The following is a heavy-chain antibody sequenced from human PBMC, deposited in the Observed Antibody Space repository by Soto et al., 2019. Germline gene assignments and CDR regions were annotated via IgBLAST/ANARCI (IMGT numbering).Heavy chain of an antibody. CDR2: ISSTSTYI. CDR1: GFTFSTYS. Sequence: GGSLRLSCAASGFTFSTYSMNWVRQAPGKGLEWISSISSTSTYIYYADSLKGRFTISRDNTKNSLYLQINSLRDDDTAVYYCARETAGYTSTSAFDYWGQGALVTVSS. J-gene: IGHJ4*02. V-gene: IGHV3-21*01. CDR3: ARETAGYTSTSAFDY. D-gene: IGHD6-13*01.